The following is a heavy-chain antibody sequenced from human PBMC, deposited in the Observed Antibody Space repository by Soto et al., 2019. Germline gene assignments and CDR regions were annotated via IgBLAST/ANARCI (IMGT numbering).Heavy chain of an antibody. CDR2: IYHSGNT. V-gene: IGHV4-38-2*02. Sequence: PSETLSLTCAVSGYSISSGYYWGWIRQSPGKGLEWIGSIYHSGNTYYNPSLKRRVTISVDTSKNQFSLKLNSVTAADTAVYYCAREFNTGYGEYWGQGALVTVSS. CDR3: AREFNTGYGEY. J-gene: IGHJ4*02. D-gene: IGHD5-12*01. CDR1: GYSISSGYY.